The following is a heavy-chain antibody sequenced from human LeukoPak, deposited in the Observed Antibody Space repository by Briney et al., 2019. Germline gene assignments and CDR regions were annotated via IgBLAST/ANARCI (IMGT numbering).Heavy chain of an antibody. CDR2: IYYSGST. D-gene: IGHD3-22*01. V-gene: IGHV4-59*01. CDR3: ARGSGCSAGVVDY. CDR1: GGSISSYY. J-gene: IGHJ4*02. Sequence: PSETLSLTCTVSGGSISSYYWSWIRQPPGKGLEWIGYIYYSGSTNYNPSLKSRVTISVDTSKNQFSLKLSSVTAADTAVYYCARGSGCSAGVVDYWGQGTLVTVSS.